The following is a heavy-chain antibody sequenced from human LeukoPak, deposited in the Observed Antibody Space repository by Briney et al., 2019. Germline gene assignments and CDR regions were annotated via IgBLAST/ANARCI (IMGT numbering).Heavy chain of an antibody. CDR1: GGSISSYY. Sequence: MTSETLSLTCTVSGGSISSYYWSWIRQPPGKGLEWIGYIYYSGSTNYNPSLKSRVTISVDTSKKQFSLKLRSVTAADTAVYYCARVSGYDWESFYDYWGQGTLVTVSS. V-gene: IGHV4-59*01. CDR2: IYYSGST. D-gene: IGHD5-12*01. J-gene: IGHJ4*02. CDR3: ARVSGYDWESFYDY.